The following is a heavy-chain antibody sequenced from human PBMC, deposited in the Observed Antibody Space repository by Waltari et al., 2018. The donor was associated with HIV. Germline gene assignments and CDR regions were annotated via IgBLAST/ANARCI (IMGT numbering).Heavy chain of an antibody. CDR3: ASLYNYVWGSPPPFDY. J-gene: IGHJ4*02. CDR1: GFTFSSYW. V-gene: IGHV3-74*01. D-gene: IGHD3-16*01. Sequence: EVQLVESGGGLVQPGGSLRLSCAASGFTFSSYWMHWVRQAPGKGLVGDSRISSDGSSTNYADSVKGRFTISRDNAKNTVYLQMNSLRAEDTALYYCASLYNYVWGSPPPFDYWGQGTLVTVSS. CDR2: ISSDGSST.